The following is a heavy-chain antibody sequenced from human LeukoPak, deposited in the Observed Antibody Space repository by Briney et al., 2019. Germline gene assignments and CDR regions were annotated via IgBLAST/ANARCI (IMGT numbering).Heavy chain of an antibody. V-gene: IGHV4-39*01. CDR2: IYYSGST. J-gene: IGHJ4*02. CDR3: ARQVTVGSFFDY. CDR1: GGSISSSSYY. D-gene: IGHD2-21*02. Sequence: PSETLSLTCTVSGGSISSSSYYWGWIRQPPGKGLEWIGSIYYSGSTYYNPSLKSRVTISVDTSENQFSLKLSSVTAADTAVYYCARQVTVGSFFDYWGQGTLVTVSS.